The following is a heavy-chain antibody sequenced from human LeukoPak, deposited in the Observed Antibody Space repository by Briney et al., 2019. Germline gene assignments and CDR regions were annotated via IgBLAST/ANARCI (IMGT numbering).Heavy chain of an antibody. Sequence: ASVKVSCKASGYTFTGYYMHWVRQAPGQGLEWMGWIKPTSGGTNYAQKFQGRVTMTRDTSISTAYMELSRLRSDDTAVYYCARSRRGKYCSSTSCRNNWFDPWGQGTLVTVSS. V-gene: IGHV1-2*02. J-gene: IGHJ5*02. CDR3: ARSRRGKYCSSTSCRNNWFDP. CDR2: IKPTSGGT. D-gene: IGHD2-2*01. CDR1: GYTFTGYY.